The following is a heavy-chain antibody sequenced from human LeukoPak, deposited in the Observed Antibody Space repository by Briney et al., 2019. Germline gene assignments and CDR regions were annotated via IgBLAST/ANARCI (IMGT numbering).Heavy chain of an antibody. CDR3: VRGPYGSSISNWFDP. V-gene: IGHV4-59*01. J-gene: IGHJ5*02. CDR1: DDSITMYY. D-gene: IGHD3-10*01. CDR2: IYYNGDT. Sequence: SETLSLTCSVSDDSITMYYWTWIRQTPGKGLEWIGYIYYNGDTHYNPSLNSRLSMSVDTPKKQFSLNLRSVTAADTAVYYCVRGPYGSSISNWFDPWGQGLLVTVSS.